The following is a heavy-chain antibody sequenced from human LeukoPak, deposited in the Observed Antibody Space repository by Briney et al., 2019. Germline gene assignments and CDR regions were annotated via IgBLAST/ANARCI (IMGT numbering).Heavy chain of an antibody. V-gene: IGHV3-30*01. J-gene: IGHJ4*02. Sequence: GRSLRLSCAASGFTFSSYAMHWVRRAPGKGLEWVAVISYDGSNKYYADSVKGRFTISRDNSKNTLYLQMNSLRAEDTAVYYCARENRDYSSSSRFDYWGQGTLVTVSS. CDR1: GFTFSSYA. CDR3: ARENRDYSSSSRFDY. CDR2: ISYDGSNK. D-gene: IGHD6-6*01.